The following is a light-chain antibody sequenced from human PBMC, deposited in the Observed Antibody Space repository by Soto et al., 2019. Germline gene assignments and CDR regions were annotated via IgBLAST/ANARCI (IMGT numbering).Light chain of an antibody. V-gene: IGLV1-44*01. CDR3: AAWDDSQKAML. CDR1: GSNIGANA. CDR2: SNG. Sequence: QSVLTQPPSASGTPGQTVTISCSGTGSNIGANAVNWYRHLPGTAPQLLIYSNGLRPSGVPHQFSASKSAAAGSLAISWLQSADEAHYYCAAWDDSQKAMLFGGGTKLTVL. J-gene: IGLJ3*02.